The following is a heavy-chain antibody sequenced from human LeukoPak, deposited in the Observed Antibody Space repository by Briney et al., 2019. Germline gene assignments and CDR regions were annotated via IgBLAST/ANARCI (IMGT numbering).Heavy chain of an antibody. D-gene: IGHD6-25*01. CDR3: GRDLIGTAASWDS. Sequence: GGSLRLSCAASGFTVSSNYMSWVRQAPGKGLEWVSVIYSGGSTYYADSVKGRFTISRDNSKNTLYLQMNSLRAEDTAVYYCGRDLIGTAASWDSWGQGTLVTVSS. J-gene: IGHJ4*02. CDR2: IYSGGST. V-gene: IGHV3-53*01. CDR1: GFTVSSNY.